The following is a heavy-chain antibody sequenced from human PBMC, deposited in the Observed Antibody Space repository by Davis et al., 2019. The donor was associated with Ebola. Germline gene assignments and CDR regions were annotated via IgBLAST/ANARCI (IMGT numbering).Heavy chain of an antibody. J-gene: IGHJ6*02. CDR3: ATGLGIAAAGRGNGMDV. V-gene: IGHV1-69*06. CDR1: GDTFSNYA. CDR2: IIPIFGTA. D-gene: IGHD6-13*01. Sequence: AASVKVSCKASGDTFSNYAFSWVRQAPGQGLEWMGGIIPIFGTANYAQKFQGRVTITADKSTSTAYMELSSLRSEDTAMYYCATGLGIAAAGRGNGMDVWGQGTTVTVSS.